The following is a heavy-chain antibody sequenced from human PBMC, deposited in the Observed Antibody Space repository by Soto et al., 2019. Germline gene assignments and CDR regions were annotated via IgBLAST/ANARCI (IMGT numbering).Heavy chain of an antibody. CDR3: ARDLSWGSNWYYYMDV. Sequence: LRVSCGISGDILCDCAMNWVRKAPGKGLEWVSYISSSSSVIDYADSVKGRFTVSRDNARNSLYLQMNSLRAEDTAVYYCARDLSWGSNWYYYMDVWGKGTTVTVSS. D-gene: IGHD7-27*01. V-gene: IGHV3-48*01. J-gene: IGHJ6*03. CDR1: GDILCDCA. CDR2: ISSSSSVI.